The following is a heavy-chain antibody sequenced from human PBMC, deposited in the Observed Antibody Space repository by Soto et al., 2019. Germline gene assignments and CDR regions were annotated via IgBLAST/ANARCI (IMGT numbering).Heavy chain of an antibody. CDR1: GGSISSSSYY. CDR2: IYYSGST. V-gene: IGHV4-39*01. D-gene: IGHD4-17*01. Sequence: QLQLQESGPGLVKPSETLSLTCTVSGGSISSSSYYWGWIRQPPGKGLEWIGSIYYSGSTYYNPSLKSRVTISVDTSKNQFSLKLSSVTAADTAVYYCARPNPHYGDYANWFDPWGQGTLFTVSS. CDR3: ARPNPHYGDYANWFDP. J-gene: IGHJ5*02.